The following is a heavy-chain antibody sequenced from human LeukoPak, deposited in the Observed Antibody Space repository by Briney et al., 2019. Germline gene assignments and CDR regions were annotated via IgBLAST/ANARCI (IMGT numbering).Heavy chain of an antibody. CDR1: GYTFTSYG. J-gene: IGHJ4*02. CDR2: ISAYNGNT. V-gene: IGHV1-18*01. CDR3: ARDTWANGGSLAGNDY. Sequence: ASVKVSCKASGYTFTSYGISWVRQAPGQGLEWMGWISAYNGNTNYAQKLQGRVTMTRDTSTSTAYMELSSLRSEDTAVYYCARDTWANGGSLAGNDYWGQGTLVTVSS. D-gene: IGHD2-15*01.